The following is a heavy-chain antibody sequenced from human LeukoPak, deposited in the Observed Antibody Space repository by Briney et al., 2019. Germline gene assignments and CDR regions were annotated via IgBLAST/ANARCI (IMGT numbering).Heavy chain of an antibody. CDR3: ARGKSIAAAGTRYYFDY. V-gene: IGHV4-34*01. D-gene: IGHD6-13*01. CDR1: GGSFSGYY. CDR2: INHSGST. Sequence: SETLSLTCAVYGGSFSGYYWSWIRQPPGKGLEWIGEINHSGSTNYNPSLTSRVTISVDTSKNQFSLKLSSVTAADTAVYYCARGKSIAAAGTRYYFDYWGQGTLVTVSS. J-gene: IGHJ4*02.